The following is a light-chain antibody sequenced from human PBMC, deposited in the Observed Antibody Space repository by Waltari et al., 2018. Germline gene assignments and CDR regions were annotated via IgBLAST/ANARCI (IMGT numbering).Light chain of an antibody. CDR1: RRDVGGYHY. CDR2: DVT. CDR3: CSYAGSYTHVV. V-gene: IGLV2-11*01. J-gene: IGLJ2*01. Sequence: QSALTPPRPVSGSPGQSVPLSCPGTRRDVGGYHYVSWYQHHPGKAPKLMICDVTKRPSGVPDRFSGSKSGNTASLTISGLQAEDEADYYCCSYAGSYTHVVFGGGTKLTVL.